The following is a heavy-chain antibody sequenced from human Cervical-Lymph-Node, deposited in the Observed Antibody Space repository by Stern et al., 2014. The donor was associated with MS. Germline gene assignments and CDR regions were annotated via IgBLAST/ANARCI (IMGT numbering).Heavy chain of an antibody. Sequence: EQLVESGGGVVQPGRSLRLSCAASGFTFSSYGMHWVRQAPGKGLEWVAVIWYDGSNKYYADSVKGRFTIARDNSKNTLYLQMNSLRAEDTAVYYCARVESSSWYDYWGQGTLVTVSS. J-gene: IGHJ4*02. CDR1: GFTFSSYG. D-gene: IGHD6-13*01. CDR3: ARVESSSWYDY. V-gene: IGHV3-33*01. CDR2: IWYDGSNK.